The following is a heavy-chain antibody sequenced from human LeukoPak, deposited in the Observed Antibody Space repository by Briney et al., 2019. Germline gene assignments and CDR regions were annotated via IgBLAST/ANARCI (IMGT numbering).Heavy chain of an antibody. V-gene: IGHV1-69*04. CDR2: IIPILGIA. J-gene: IGHJ4*02. CDR3: ARTYYYDSSGYSLGY. Sequence: SVKVSCKASGGTFSSYAISWVRQAPGQGLEWMGRIIPILGIANYAQKFQGRVTITADKSTSTAYMELSSLRSEDTAVYYCARTYYYDSSGYSLGYWGQGTLVTVSS. CDR1: GGTFSSYA. D-gene: IGHD3-22*01.